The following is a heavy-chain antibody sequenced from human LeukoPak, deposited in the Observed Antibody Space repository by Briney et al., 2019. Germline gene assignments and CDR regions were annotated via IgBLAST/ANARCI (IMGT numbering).Heavy chain of an antibody. D-gene: IGHD6-19*01. CDR1: GFTFSSYS. Sequence: PGGSLRLSRAASGFTFSSYSMNWVRQAPGKGLEWVAVISYDGSNKYYADSVKGRFTISRDNSKNTLYLQMNSLRAEDTAVYYCARDLSGIAVAALTHWGQGTLVTVSS. CDR3: ARDLSGIAVAALTH. CDR2: ISYDGSNK. J-gene: IGHJ4*02. V-gene: IGHV3-30-3*01.